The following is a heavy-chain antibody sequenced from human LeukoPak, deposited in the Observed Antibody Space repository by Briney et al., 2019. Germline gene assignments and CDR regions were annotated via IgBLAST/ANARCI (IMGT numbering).Heavy chain of an antibody. CDR1: GGSVSSGSNY. CDR2: IHYSGST. D-gene: IGHD3-10*01. V-gene: IGHV4-61*01. J-gene: IGHJ4*02. Sequence: PSETLSLTCTVSGGSVSSGSNYWSWIRQPPGKGLEWIGYIHYSGSTSHNPALKSRVTISVDTSKNQFSLKLSSVTAADTAVYYCARVLYGSGTYYFDYWGQGTLVTVSS. CDR3: ARVLYGSGTYYFDY.